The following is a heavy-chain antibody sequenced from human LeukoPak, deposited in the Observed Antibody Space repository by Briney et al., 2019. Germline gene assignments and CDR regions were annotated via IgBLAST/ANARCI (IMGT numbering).Heavy chain of an antibody. V-gene: IGHV3-74*01. CDR1: GNYW. CDR3: VSFYETY. CDR2: INSDGSWT. D-gene: IGHD2/OR15-2a*01. Sequence: PGGSLRLSCAASGNYWIHWVRQVPGKGLAWVSHINSDGSWTSYADSVKGRFTISKDNAKNTVYLQMNSLRAEDTAVYYCVSFYETYWGRGTLVTVSS. J-gene: IGHJ4*02.